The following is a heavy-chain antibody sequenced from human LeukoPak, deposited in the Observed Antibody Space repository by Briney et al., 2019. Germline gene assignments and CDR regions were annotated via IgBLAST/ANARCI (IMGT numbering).Heavy chain of an antibody. CDR1: GFTFGTYW. V-gene: IGHV3-7*01. CDR3: AKEIWPTVTTPGRTYFDY. CDR2: IKVDGSEK. D-gene: IGHD4-17*01. J-gene: IGHJ4*02. Sequence: GGSLRLSCTASGFTFGTYWMTWVRQAPGRGLEWVANIKVDGSEKYYVDSVKGRFTISRDNAKNSLYLQMNSLRGEDTAVYYCAKEIWPTVTTPGRTYFDYGGQGTLVTVSS.